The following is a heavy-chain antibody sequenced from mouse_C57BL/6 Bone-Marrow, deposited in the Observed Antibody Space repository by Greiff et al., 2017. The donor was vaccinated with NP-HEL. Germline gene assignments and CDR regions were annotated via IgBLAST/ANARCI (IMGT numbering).Heavy chain of an antibody. D-gene: IGHD2-1*01. J-gene: IGHJ4*01. V-gene: IGHV5-17*01. CDR3: ARGNYGNYEDYAMDY. CDR1: GFTFSDYG. Sequence: EVKVEESGGGLVKPGGSLKLSCAASGFTFSDYGMHWVRQAPEKGLEWVAYISSGSSTIYYADTVKGRFTISRDNAKNTLFLQMTSLRSEDTAMYYCARGNYGNYEDYAMDYWGQGTSVTVSS. CDR2: ISSGSSTI.